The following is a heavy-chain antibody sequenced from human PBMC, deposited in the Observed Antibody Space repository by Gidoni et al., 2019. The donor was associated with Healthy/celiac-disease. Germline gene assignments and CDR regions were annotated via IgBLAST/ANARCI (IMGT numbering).Heavy chain of an antibody. V-gene: IGHV3-9*01. D-gene: IGHD5-12*01. CDR2: ISWNSGSI. CDR1: GFTFDDYA. Sequence: EVQLVESGGGLVQPGRSLILPCAASGFTFDDYAMHWVRQAPGKGLEWVSGISWNSGSIGYADSVKGRFTISRDNAKNSLYLQMNSLRAEDTALYYCAKDRGWLQWGGFDYWGQGTLVTVSS. CDR3: AKDRGWLQWGGFDY. J-gene: IGHJ4*02.